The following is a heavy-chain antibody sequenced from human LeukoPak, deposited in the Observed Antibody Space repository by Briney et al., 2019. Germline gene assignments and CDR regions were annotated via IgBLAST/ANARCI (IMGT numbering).Heavy chain of an antibody. CDR1: GFTFSTSA. Sequence: GGSLRLSCAASGFTFSTSAMSWVRQAPGKGLEWVSAISGSGGSTYYADSVKGRFTISRDNSKNTLYLQMNSLRAEDTAVYYCAKDGHCSSTRCYTYDYWGQGTLVAVSS. J-gene: IGHJ4*02. D-gene: IGHD2-2*02. V-gene: IGHV3-23*01. CDR3: AKDGHCSSTRCYTYDY. CDR2: ISGSGGST.